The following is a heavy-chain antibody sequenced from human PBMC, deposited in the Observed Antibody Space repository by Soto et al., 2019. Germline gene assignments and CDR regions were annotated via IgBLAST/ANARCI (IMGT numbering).Heavy chain of an antibody. J-gene: IGHJ6*02. CDR2: ISSYNGDT. CDR1: GYTFTRSG. CDR3: AREGVAPYYYYGMDV. V-gene: IGHV1-18*01. D-gene: IGHD5-12*01. Sequence: QVQLVQSGAEVKKPGASVKVSCKASGYTFTRSGISWVRQAPGQGPEWMGWISSYNGDTNYAQTFQGRVTMTTDTPTSTAYMELRSLRSDDTAVYYCAREGVAPYYYYGMDVWGQGTPFTGSS.